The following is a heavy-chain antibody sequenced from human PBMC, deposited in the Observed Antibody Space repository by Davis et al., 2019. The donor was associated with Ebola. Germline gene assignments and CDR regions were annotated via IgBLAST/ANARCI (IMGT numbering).Heavy chain of an antibody. CDR2: ISSSGSTI. D-gene: IGHD4-23*01. Sequence: GESLKISCAASGFTFSSYGMHWIRQAPGKGLEWVSYISSSGSTIYYADSVKGRFTISRDNAKNSLYLQMNSLRAEDTAVYYCARDSPSVGFGMDVWGQGTTVTVSS. V-gene: IGHV3-48*04. CDR1: GFTFSSYG. J-gene: IGHJ6*02. CDR3: ARDSPSVGFGMDV.